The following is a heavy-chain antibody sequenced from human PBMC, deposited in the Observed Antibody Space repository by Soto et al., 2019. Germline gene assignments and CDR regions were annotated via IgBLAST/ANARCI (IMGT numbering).Heavy chain of an antibody. CDR1: GVSTTTYY. V-gene: IGHV4-59*01. D-gene: IGHD3-3*01. J-gene: IGHJ4*02. CDR2: IHNTGST. CDR3: ARGLSTIFGVSFDY. Sequence: SETLSLTCAVSGVSTTTYYWTWIRQPPGKGLEWIGYIHNTGSTSYNASLKSRVTISVDTSKNQFSLKLSSVTAADTAVYYCARGLSTIFGVSFDYWGQGTLVTVSS.